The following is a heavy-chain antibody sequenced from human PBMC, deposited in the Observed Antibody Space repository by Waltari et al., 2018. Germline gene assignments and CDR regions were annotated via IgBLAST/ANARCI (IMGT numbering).Heavy chain of an antibody. CDR2: VYYSGRT. CDR3: ARGYGSGSHLYYYYYMDV. CDR1: AGSISGSGGY. D-gene: IGHD3-10*01. J-gene: IGHJ6*03. Sequence: QLQLQDSGPGLVKPSEPLSLTRTVSAGSISGSGGYWRWDRLTPGKALEWIGSVYYSGRTYYNPSLKSRVTISVDTFKNHFSLKLNSVTAADTAVYYCARGYGSGSHLYYYYYMDVWGKGTTVTISS. V-gene: IGHV4-39*07.